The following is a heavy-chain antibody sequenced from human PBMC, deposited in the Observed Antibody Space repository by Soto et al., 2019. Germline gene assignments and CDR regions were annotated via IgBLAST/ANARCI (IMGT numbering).Heavy chain of an antibody. V-gene: IGHV3-74*01. Sequence: GGSLRLSCAASGFTFSSYWMHWVRQAPGKGLVWVSRINSDGSSTSYADSVKGRFTISRDNAKNTLYLQMNSLRAEDTAVYYCAREEGYSSGWYREDGAFDIWGQGTMVTVSS. CDR3: AREEGYSSGWYREDGAFDI. D-gene: IGHD6-19*01. CDR1: GFTFSSYW. J-gene: IGHJ3*02. CDR2: INSDGSST.